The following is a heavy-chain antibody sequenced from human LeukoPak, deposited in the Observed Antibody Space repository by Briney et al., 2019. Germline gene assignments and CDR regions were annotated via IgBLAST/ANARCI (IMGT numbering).Heavy chain of an antibody. D-gene: IGHD6-13*01. Sequence: GGSLRLSCAASGFTLSDYYISWNRQAPGKGLEGGSYISSSSSYTNYADSVKGRFTISRDNAKNSLYLQMNSLRAEDTAVYYCARERIADRHAFDIWGQGTMVTVSS. CDR1: GFTLSDYY. V-gene: IGHV3-11*06. J-gene: IGHJ3*02. CDR2: ISSSSSYT. CDR3: ARERIADRHAFDI.